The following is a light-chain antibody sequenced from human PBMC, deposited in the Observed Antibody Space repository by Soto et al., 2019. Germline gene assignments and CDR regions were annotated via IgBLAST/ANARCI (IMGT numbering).Light chain of an antibody. J-gene: IGKJ4*02. CDR1: QGIAPY. V-gene: IGKV1-27*01. CDR2: ATS. CDR3: QKYNSAPLT. Sequence: DVQMTQSPSSLSAFVGDRVTITCRASQGIAPYLAWFQQTPGKVPKLLIYATSTLQSGVTSRFSGSGSGTDFTITINSLQPEDVGTYYGQKYNSAPLTCGGGTKVEIK.